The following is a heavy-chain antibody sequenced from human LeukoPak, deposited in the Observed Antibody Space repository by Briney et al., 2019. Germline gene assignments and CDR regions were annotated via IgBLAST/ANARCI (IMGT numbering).Heavy chain of an antibody. CDR3: AREEGTVTTYYYYYYMDV. Sequence: GGSLRLSCAASGFTFSSYWMHWVRQAPGKGLVWVSRINSDGSSTSCADSVKGRFTISRDNAKNTLYLQMNSLRAEDTAVYYCAREEGTVTTYYYYYYMDVWGKGTTVTVSS. D-gene: IGHD4-17*01. CDR2: INSDGSST. J-gene: IGHJ6*03. CDR1: GFTFSSYW. V-gene: IGHV3-74*01.